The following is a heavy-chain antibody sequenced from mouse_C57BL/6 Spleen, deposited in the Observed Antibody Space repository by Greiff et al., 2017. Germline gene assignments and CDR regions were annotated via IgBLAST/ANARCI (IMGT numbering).Heavy chain of an antibody. V-gene: IGHV1-59*01. CDR2: IDPSDSYT. D-gene: IGHD2-4*01. Sequence: QVQLQQPGAELVRPGTSVKLSCKASGYTFTSYWMHWVKQRPGQGLEWIGVIDPSDSYTNYNQKFKGKATLTVDTSSSTAYMQLSSLTSEDSAVYYCARTIIDYDGPWFAYWGQGTLVTVSA. CDR3: ARTIIDYDGPWFAY. J-gene: IGHJ3*01. CDR1: GYTFTSYW.